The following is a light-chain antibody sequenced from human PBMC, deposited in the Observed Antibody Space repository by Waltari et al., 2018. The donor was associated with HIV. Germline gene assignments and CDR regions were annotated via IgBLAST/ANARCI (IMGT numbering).Light chain of an antibody. CDR3: AAWDDSLNAVV. V-gene: IGLV1-44*01. CDR2: NSY. J-gene: IGLJ2*01. CDR1: SSNIGSNS. Sequence: QSVLTQPPSASETPGRRVTISCSGSSSNIGSNSVNWYQHLPGTAPKLIIYNSYQRPSGVPDRFSGSRSGTSASLAISGLQSDDEADYYCAAWDDSLNAVVFGGGTKLTVL.